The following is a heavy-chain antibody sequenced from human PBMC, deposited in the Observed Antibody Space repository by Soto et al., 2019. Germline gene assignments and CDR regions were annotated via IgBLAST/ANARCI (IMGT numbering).Heavy chain of an antibody. J-gene: IGHJ4*02. CDR3: AKDGPGYYYFDY. V-gene: IGHV3-30*18. Sequence: QVQLVESGGGVVQPGRSLRLSCAASGFTFSSYGMHWVRQAPGKGLEWVAIISYDGSNKYYADSVKGRFTISRDNSKNTLYLQMNSLRVEDTAVYYCAKDGPGYYYFDYWGQGTLVTVSS. CDR1: GFTFSSYG. CDR2: ISYDGSNK. D-gene: IGHD2-15*01.